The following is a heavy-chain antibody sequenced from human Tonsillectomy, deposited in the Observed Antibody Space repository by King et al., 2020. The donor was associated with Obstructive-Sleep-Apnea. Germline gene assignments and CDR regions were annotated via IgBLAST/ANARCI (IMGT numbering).Heavy chain of an antibody. D-gene: IGHD2-8*01. J-gene: IGHJ4*02. V-gene: IGHV3-9*01. CDR3: ATYFPSDY. CDR2: ISWNSGSV. Sequence: EVQLVESGGGLVQPGRSLRLSCAASGFTFDDYAMHWVRQAPGKGLEWVSGISWNSGSVGYADSVKGRFTISRDNARNSLYLQMNSLKTEDTALYYCATYFPSDYWGQGTLVTVSS. CDR1: GFTFDDYA.